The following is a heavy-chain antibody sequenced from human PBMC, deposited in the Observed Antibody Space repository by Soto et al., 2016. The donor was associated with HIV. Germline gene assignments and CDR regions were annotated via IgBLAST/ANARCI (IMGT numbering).Heavy chain of an antibody. V-gene: IGHV3-15*01. J-gene: IGHJ4*02. CDR1: GFTFNNAW. CDR2: IQSKSDGGTT. CDR3: STGFSRRWADY. D-gene: IGHD3-16*01. Sequence: EVQLVESGGGLVKPGESLRLSCAASGFTFNNAWMSWVRQAPGKGLEWVGRIQSKSDGGTTDYAAFVKGRFTISRDGSKNTLYMDIQTLKTEDAGVYYCSTGFSRRWADYWGQGTLVIVSS.